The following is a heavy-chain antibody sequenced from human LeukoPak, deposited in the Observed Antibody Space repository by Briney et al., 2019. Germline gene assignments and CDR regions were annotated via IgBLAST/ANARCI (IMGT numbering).Heavy chain of an antibody. CDR3: AGEGEGDY. CDR1: GGSINSYY. Sequence: SETLSLTCTVSGGSINSYYWSWIRQPPGKGLEWIGYIYYSGSTNYNPSLKSRVTISVDTSKNQFSLKLSSVTAADTAVYYCAGEGEGDYWGQGTLVTVSS. J-gene: IGHJ4*02. V-gene: IGHV4-59*01. CDR2: IYYSGST.